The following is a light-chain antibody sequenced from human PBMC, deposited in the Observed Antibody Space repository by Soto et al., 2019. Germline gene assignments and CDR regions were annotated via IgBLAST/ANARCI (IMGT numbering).Light chain of an antibody. CDR1: QSVTSSY. Sequence: EIVLTQSPGTLSLSPGERATLSCRASQSVTSSYLAWYQQKPGQAPRLVMYGASISTSGIPDRFSGSGSGPDFPLTISRLEPEDFAVYYCQQYVRAPSTFGQGTKMELK. CDR3: QQYVRAPST. V-gene: IGKV3-20*01. J-gene: IGKJ1*01. CDR2: GAS.